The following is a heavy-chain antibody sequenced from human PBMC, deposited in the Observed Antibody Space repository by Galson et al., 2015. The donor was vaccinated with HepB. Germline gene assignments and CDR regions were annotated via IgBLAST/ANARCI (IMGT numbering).Heavy chain of an antibody. Sequence: SLRLSCAASGFTFSSYSMNWVRQAPGKGLEWVSSISRSSTYIYYADSVKGRFTISRDNAKNSLYVQMTSLRADDTAVYYCARVGEMVAAMDYWGRGTLVTVSS. J-gene: IGHJ4*02. CDR3: ARVGEMVAAMDY. D-gene: IGHD2-15*01. CDR1: GFTFSSYS. CDR2: ISRSSTYI. V-gene: IGHV3-21*01.